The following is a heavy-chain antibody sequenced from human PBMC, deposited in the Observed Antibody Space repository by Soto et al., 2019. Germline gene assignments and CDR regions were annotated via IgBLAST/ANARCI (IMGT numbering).Heavy chain of an antibody. D-gene: IGHD1-26*01. J-gene: IGHJ4*02. CDR2: IYYSGST. CDR3: ARVPIWELLPVDY. CDR1: GGSISSGDYY. V-gene: IGHV4-30-4*01. Sequence: QVQLQESGPGLVKPSQTLSLTCTVSGGSISSGDYYWSWIRQPPGKGLEWIGYIYYSGSTYYNPSVKSRVTRSVDTSKNQFSLKLSSVTAADTAVYYCARVPIWELLPVDYWGQGTLVTVSS.